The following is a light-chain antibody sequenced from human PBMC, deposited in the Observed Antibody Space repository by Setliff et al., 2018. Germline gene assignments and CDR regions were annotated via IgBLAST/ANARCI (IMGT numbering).Light chain of an antibody. Sequence: QSALTQPRSVSGSPGQSVTISCTGTSSDVGAYNYVSWYQQHPDKAPKLMIYDVTKWPSGVPDRFSGSKSGNTASLTISGLQAEDEADYYCSSYADSYTLVFGGGTKVTVL. CDR2: DVT. CDR3: SSYADSYTLV. J-gene: IGLJ2*01. CDR1: SSDVGAYNY. V-gene: IGLV2-11*01.